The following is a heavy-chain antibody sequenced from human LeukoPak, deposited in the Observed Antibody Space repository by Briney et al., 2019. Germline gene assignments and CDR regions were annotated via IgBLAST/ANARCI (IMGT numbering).Heavy chain of an antibody. CDR2: IIPIFGTA. Sequence: SVKVSCKASGGTFSSYAISWVRQAPGQGLEWMGRIIPIFGTASYAQKFQGRVTITTDESASTAYMELSSLRSEDTAVYYCARSVELNTELIAASLWYFDFWGRGTLVTVSS. V-gene: IGHV1-69*05. CDR1: GGTFSSYA. J-gene: IGHJ2*01. CDR3: ARSVELNTELIAASLWYFDF. D-gene: IGHD6-13*01.